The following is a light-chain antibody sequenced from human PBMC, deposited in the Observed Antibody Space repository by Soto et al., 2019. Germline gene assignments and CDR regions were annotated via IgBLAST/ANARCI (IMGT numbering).Light chain of an antibody. J-gene: IGKJ5*01. Sequence: EIVLTQSPATLSLSPGERATLSCRASQSISIYLAWYQQKPGQAPRLLIYDASNRATGIPARFSGSGSGTDFTLTISSPEPEDFAVYDDQQRSIWPPITFGQGTRLEIK. CDR1: QSISIY. CDR2: DAS. CDR3: QQRSIWPPIT. V-gene: IGKV3-11*01.